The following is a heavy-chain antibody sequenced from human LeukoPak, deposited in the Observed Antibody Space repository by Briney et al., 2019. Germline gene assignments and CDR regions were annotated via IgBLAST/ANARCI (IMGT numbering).Heavy chain of an antibody. D-gene: IGHD2-2*01. Sequence: ASVKVSCKASGYTFTSYGISWVRQAPGQGLEWMGWISAYIGNTNYAQQLQGRVTMTTDTSTSTAYMELRSLRSDDTAVYYCARESIVVVPAAIPFDIWGQGTMGTVSS. CDR2: ISAYIGNT. CDR3: ARESIVVVPAAIPFDI. V-gene: IGHV1-18*01. CDR1: GYTFTSYG. J-gene: IGHJ3*02.